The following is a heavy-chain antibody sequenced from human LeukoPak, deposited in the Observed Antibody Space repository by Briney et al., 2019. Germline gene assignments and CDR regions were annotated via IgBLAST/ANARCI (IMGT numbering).Heavy chain of an antibody. V-gene: IGHV4-61*08. D-gene: IGHD5-24*01. Sequence: PSETLSLTCTVSGGSISSGGYYWSWIRQPPGKGLEWIGYIYYSGSTNYNPSLKSRVTISVDTSKNQFSLKLSSVTAADTAVYYCANMATMGTLYPDDAFDIWGQGTMVTVSS. CDR3: ANMATMGTLYPDDAFDI. CDR1: GGSISSGGYY. CDR2: IYYSGST. J-gene: IGHJ3*02.